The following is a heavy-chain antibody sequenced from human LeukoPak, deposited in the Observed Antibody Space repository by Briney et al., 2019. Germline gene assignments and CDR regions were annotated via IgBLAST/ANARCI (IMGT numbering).Heavy chain of an antibody. CDR3: AVAYCGGDCAPDY. CDR2: IYYSGST. D-gene: IGHD2-21*02. CDR1: GGSISSSSYY. Sequence: PSETLSLTCTVSGGSISSSSYYWDWIRQPQGKGLEWIGSIYYSGSTYYNPSLKSRVTISVDTSKNQFSLKLSSVTAADTAVYYCAVAYCGGDCAPDYWGQGTPVTVSS. V-gene: IGHV4-39*01. J-gene: IGHJ4*02.